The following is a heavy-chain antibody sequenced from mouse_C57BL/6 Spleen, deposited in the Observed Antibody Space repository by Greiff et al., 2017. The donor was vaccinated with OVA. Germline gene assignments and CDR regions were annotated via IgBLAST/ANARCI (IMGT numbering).Heavy chain of an antibody. J-gene: IGHJ4*01. CDR2: INPNNGGT. V-gene: IGHV1-18*01. CDR1: GYTFTDYN. CDR3: ARSPYYGSSYGPYAMDY. Sequence: EVKLVESGPELVKPGASVKIPCKASGYTFTDYNMDWVKQSHGKSLEWIGDINPNNGGTIYNQKFKGKATLTVDKSSSTAYMELRSLTSEDTAVYYCARSPYYGSSYGPYAMDYWGQGTSVTVSS. D-gene: IGHD1-1*01.